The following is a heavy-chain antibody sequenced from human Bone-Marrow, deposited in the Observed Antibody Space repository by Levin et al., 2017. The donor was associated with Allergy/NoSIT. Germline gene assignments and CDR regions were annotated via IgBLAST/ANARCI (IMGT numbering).Heavy chain of an antibody. J-gene: IGHJ4*02. CDR3: ARQKPVPYDSGDFYHHSSFDY. Sequence: NPSETLSLTCTVSGDSISSGVTYWSWIRQRPGKGLEWIGHIYHTGSTSDNPSLESRVSMSVDTSKNQFSLKLRSVTAADTAVYFCARQKPVPYDSGDFYHHSSFDYWGRGILVAVSS. V-gene: IGHV4-31*02. CDR2: IYHTGST. CDR1: GDSISSGVTY. D-gene: IGHD3-22*01.